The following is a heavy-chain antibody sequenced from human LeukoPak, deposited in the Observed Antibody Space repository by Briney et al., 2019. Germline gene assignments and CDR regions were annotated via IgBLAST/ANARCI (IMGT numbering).Heavy chain of an antibody. CDR1: GFTISIYC. CDR2: ISYDGSNK. V-gene: IGHV3-30*18. D-gene: IGHD3-3*01. J-gene: IGHJ6*02. CDR3: AKAVTIFGVVTPYGMDV. Sequence: GGSLRLSCAASGFTISIYCMHWVRQAPGKGLEWVAVISYDGSNKYYADSVKGRFTISRDNSKNTLYLQMNSLRAEDTAVYYCAKAVTIFGVVTPYGMDVWGQGTTVTVSS.